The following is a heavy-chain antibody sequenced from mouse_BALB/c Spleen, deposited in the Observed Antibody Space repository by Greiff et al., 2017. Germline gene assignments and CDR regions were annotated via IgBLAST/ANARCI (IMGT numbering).Heavy chain of an antibody. J-gene: IGHJ4*01. CDR3: ARRYDGAMDY. CDR1: GYTFTDYN. CDR2: IYPYNGGT. V-gene: IGHV1S29*02. Sequence: EVQLQQSGPELVKPGASVKISCKASGYTFTDYNMHWVKQSHGKSLEWIGYIYPYNGGTGYNQKFKSKATLTVDNSSSTAYMELRSLTSEDSAVYYCARRYDGAMDYWGQGTSVTVAS. D-gene: IGHD2-14*01.